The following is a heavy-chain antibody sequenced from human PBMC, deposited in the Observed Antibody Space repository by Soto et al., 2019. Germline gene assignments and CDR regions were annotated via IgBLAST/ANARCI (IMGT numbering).Heavy chain of an antibody. J-gene: IGHJ5*02. V-gene: IGHV3-21*06. Sequence: GGSLRLSCAASGFTFSAYNMNWVRQPPGKGLEWVSSITSSSSSIYYADSLKGRFAISRDNAKNSLYLQMNSLRAEDTAVYYCASHYGDNGWFDPWGQGTLVTVSS. CDR1: GFTFSAYN. CDR2: ITSSSSSI. CDR3: ASHYGDNGWFDP. D-gene: IGHD4-17*01.